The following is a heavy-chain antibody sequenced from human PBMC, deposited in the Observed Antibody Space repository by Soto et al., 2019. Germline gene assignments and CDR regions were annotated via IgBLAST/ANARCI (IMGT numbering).Heavy chain of an antibody. V-gene: IGHV1-69*01. CDR3: AASCSSTSCYVYDYGMDV. J-gene: IGHJ6*02. D-gene: IGHD2-2*01. Sequence: QVQLVQSGAEVKKPGSSVKVSCKASGGTFSSYAISWVRQAPGQGLEWMGGIIPIFGTANYAQKFQGRVTITADESTSTAYMELSSLRSEDTAVYYCAASCSSTSCYVYDYGMDVWGQGTTVTVSS. CDR1: GGTFSSYA. CDR2: IIPIFGTA.